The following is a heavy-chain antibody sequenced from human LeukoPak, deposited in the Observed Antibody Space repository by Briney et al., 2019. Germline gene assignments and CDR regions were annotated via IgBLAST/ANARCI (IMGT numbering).Heavy chain of an antibody. CDR2: IYYSGST. V-gene: IGHV4-39*07. CDR3: ASLRKRGGAFDL. Sequence: SETLSLTCTVSGGSISSSSYYWGWIRQPPGKGLEWIGSIYYSGSTYYNPSLKSRVTILIDTSKNHFSLRLRSVTAADTAVYYCASLRKRGGAFDLWGQGTVVTVSS. CDR1: GGSISSSSYY. J-gene: IGHJ3*01.